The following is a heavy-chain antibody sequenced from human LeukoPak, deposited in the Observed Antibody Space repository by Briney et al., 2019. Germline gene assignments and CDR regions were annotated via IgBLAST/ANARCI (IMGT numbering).Heavy chain of an antibody. CDR3: ARERGLVATIVDYFDY. Sequence: SETLSLTCTVSGGAISSGAYYWGWIRQPAGKGLEWLGRIYTNGNTNYNPSLKSRVTISVDTSKNQFSLHLSSLIAADTAVYYCARERGLVATIVDYFDYWGQGTLVTVSS. V-gene: IGHV4-61*02. CDR2: IYTNGNT. CDR1: GGAISSGAYY. J-gene: IGHJ4*02. D-gene: IGHD5-12*01.